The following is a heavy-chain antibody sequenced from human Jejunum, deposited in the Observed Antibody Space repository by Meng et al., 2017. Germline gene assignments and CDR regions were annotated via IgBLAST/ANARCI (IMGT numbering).Heavy chain of an antibody. CDR2: MYYHGST. D-gene: IGHD2-21*01. CDR3: ARPHTSA. J-gene: IGHJ5*02. CDR1: GGSISSSSYY. Sequence: QLQVQESGPGLVKPSETLSLTCTVSGGSISSSSYYWGWIRQPPGKGLEWIGTMYYHGSTYYNPSLKSRVTISVDTSKNQFSLKLSSVTAADTAVYYCARPHTSAWGQGTLVTFSS. V-gene: IGHV4-39*01.